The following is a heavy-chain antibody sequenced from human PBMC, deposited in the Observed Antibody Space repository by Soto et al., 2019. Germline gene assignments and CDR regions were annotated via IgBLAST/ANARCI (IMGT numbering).Heavy chain of an antibody. V-gene: IGHV3-48*01. J-gene: IGHJ4*02. Sequence: EVQLVESGGGLVQPGGSLRLSCAASGFTFSSYSMNWVRQAPGKGLEWVSYISSSSSTIYYAHSVKGRFTISRDNAKNSLYLKMNSLRAEDTAVYYCATHPQYGVADDYWGQGTLVAVSS. CDR1: GFTFSSYS. CDR3: ATHPQYGVADDY. CDR2: ISSSSSTI. D-gene: IGHD2-15*01.